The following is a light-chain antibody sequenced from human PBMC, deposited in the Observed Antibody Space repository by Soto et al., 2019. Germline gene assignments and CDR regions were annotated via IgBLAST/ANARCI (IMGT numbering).Light chain of an antibody. J-gene: IGKJ2*01. CDR3: QQYNTYPHT. CDR1: QSISSL. Sequence: DIQMTQSPSTLSASVGDRVTLTCRASQSISSLLAWYQQKPGKAAKLLIFMASNLESGVPSRFSGTGSGTEFTLTISSLQPDDFATYFCQQYNTYPHTFGQGTKLEIK. CDR2: MAS. V-gene: IGKV1-5*03.